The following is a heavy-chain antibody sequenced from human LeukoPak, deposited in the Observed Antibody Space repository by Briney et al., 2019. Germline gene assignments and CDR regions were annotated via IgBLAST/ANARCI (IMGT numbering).Heavy chain of an antibody. CDR3: ARGRILWFGELLDY. D-gene: IGHD3-10*01. J-gene: IGHJ4*02. CDR1: GGSFSGYY. CDR2: INHSGST. V-gene: IGHV4-34*01. Sequence: SETLSLTCAVYGGSFSGYYWSWIRQPPGKGLEWIGGINHSGSTNCNPSLKSRVTISVDTSKNQFSRKLSSVTAADTAVYYCARGRILWFGELLDYWGQGTLVTVSS.